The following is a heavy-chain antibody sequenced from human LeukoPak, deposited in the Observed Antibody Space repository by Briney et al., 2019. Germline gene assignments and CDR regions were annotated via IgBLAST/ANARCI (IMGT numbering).Heavy chain of an antibody. V-gene: IGHV3-15*01. J-gene: IGHJ5*02. CDR1: GFTFSNAW. CDR2: IKSKTDGGTT. Sequence: GGSLRLSCAASGFTFSNAWMSWVRQAPGKGLEWVGRIKSKTDGGTTDYAAPVKGRFTISRDDSKNTLYLQMNSLRAEDTAVYYCARGSSGWFDDNWFDPWGQGTLVTVSS. D-gene: IGHD6-19*01. CDR3: ARGSSGWFDDNWFDP.